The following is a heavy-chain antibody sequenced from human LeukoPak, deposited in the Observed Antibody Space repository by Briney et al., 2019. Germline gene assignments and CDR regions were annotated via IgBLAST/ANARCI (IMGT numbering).Heavy chain of an antibody. CDR1: GYSFTSYW. J-gene: IGHJ5*02. V-gene: IGHV5-51*01. CDR2: IYPGDSDT. CDR3: ARRRYCSSPSCKGVHHWFDP. Sequence: GESLKISCKGSGYSFTSYWIGWVRQMPGKGLEWMGIIYPGDSDTRYSPSFQGQVTISADKSISTAYLQWSSLKASDTAMYYCARRRYCSSPSCKGVHHWFDPWGQGTLVTVSS. D-gene: IGHD2-2*01.